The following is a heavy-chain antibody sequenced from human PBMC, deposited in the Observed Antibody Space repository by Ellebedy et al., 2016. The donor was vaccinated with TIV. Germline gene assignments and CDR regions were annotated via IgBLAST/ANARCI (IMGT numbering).Heavy chain of an antibody. Sequence: SETLSLXXAVYGGSFSGYYWSWIRQPPGKGLECIGEINHSGSSNYNPSLKSRVTISVDTSKNQFSLKLSSVTAADTAFYYCARAPPSSGTLFYWGQGTLVTVSS. CDR1: GGSFSGYY. V-gene: IGHV4-34*01. CDR3: ARAPPSSGTLFY. CDR2: INHSGSS. J-gene: IGHJ4*02. D-gene: IGHD3-10*01.